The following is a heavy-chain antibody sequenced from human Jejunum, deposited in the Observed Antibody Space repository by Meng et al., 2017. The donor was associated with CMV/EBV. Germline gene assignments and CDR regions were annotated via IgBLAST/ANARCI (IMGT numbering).Heavy chain of an antibody. CDR1: GGAISSGDYY. D-gene: IGHD5-24*01. CDR2: IYYGGST. V-gene: IGHV4-30-4*08. CDR3: ARVGSRDGCNYFDC. J-gene: IGHJ4*02. Sequence: GGAISSGDYYWSWIRQPPGKGLEWIAYIYYGGSTYYNPSLKSRIDISIDASKNQLSLNLSSVTAADTAVYYCARVGSRDGCNYFDCWGQGTLVTVSS.